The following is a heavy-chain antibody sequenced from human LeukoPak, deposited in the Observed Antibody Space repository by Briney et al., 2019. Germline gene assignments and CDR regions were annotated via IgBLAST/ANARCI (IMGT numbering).Heavy chain of an antibody. CDR1: GFIFSDYY. J-gene: IGHJ6*02. CDR3: ARYVVVVAGKVYYYYGMDV. CDR2: IKQDGSEK. V-gene: IGHV3-7*05. D-gene: IGHD2-15*01. Sequence: PGGSLRLSCAASGFIFSDYYMNWIRQAPGKGLEWVANIKQDGSEKYYVDSVKGRFTISRDNAKNSLYLQMNSLRAEDTAVYYCARYVVVVAGKVYYYYGMDVWGQGTTVTVSS.